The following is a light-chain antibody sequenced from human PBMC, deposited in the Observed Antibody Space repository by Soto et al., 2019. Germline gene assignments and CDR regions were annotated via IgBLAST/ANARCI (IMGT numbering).Light chain of an antibody. Sequence: EIVLTQSPATLSVSPGERATLSCRASQSVSTYLAWYQQKPGQAPRLLIYDASNRATGIPARFSGSGSGTDFTLTISSLEPEDFAVYYCQQRSNWPGVTFGPGTKVDIK. CDR2: DAS. V-gene: IGKV3-11*01. CDR1: QSVSTY. CDR3: QQRSNWPGVT. J-gene: IGKJ3*01.